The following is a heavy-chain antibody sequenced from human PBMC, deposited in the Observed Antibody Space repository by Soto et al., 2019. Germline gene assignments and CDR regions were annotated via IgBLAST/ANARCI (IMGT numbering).Heavy chain of an antibody. CDR2: ISGSGGST. V-gene: IGHV3-23*01. D-gene: IGHD2-15*01. CDR3: AKATGPRPPTYCSGGSCYYPLGIERDYYFDY. CDR1: GFTFSSYA. J-gene: IGHJ4*02. Sequence: PGGSLRLSCAASGFTFSSYAMSWVRQAPGKGLEWVSAISGSGGSTYYADSVKGRFTISRDNSKNTLYLQMNSLRAEDTAVYYCAKATGPRPPTYCSGGSCYYPLGIERDYYFDYWGQGTLVTVSS.